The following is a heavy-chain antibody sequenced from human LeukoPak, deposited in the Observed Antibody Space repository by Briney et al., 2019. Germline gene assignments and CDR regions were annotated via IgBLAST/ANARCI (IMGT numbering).Heavy chain of an antibody. Sequence: GGSLRLSCAASGFTFSSYSLNWVRQAPGKGLEWVSSISSSSTYIYYADSVKGRFTISRGNAKNSLYLQMNSLRAEDTAVYYCARTDIVVVPAAIPNNWFDPWGQGTLVTVSS. CDR2: ISSSSTYI. J-gene: IGHJ5*02. D-gene: IGHD2-2*02. CDR1: GFTFSSYS. V-gene: IGHV3-21*01. CDR3: ARTDIVVVPAAIPNNWFDP.